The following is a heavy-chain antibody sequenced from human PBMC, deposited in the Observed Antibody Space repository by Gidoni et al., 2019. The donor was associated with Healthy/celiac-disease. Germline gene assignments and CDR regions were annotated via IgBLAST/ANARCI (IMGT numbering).Heavy chain of an antibody. Sequence: STYYNPSLKSRVTISVDTSKNQFSLKLSSVTAADTAVYYCARDLKVIDPYDSSGVGFDYWGQGTLVTVSS. V-gene: IGHV4-30-2*05. J-gene: IGHJ4*02. CDR3: ARDLKVIDPYDSSGVGFDY. D-gene: IGHD3-22*01. CDR2: ST.